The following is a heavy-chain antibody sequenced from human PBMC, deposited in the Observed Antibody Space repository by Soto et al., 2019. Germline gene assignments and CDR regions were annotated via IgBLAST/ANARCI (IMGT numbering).Heavy chain of an antibody. D-gene: IGHD3-16*01. CDR2: ISWNSGSI. J-gene: IGHJ6*02. Sequence: QSGGSVRLSCAASGFTFDDYAMHWVGQGPGKGLEWVSGISWNSGSIGYADCVKGRFTISRDNAKNSLYLQMNSLRDQDTALYYCAKDMSFARSSPPTGGMDVWGQGNTVTVSS. CDR3: AKDMSFARSSPPTGGMDV. V-gene: IGHV3-9*01. CDR1: GFTFDDYA.